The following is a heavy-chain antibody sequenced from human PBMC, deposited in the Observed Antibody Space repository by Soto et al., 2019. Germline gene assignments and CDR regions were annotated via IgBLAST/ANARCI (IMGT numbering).Heavy chain of an antibody. CDR2: ISYDGSNK. Sequence: GGSLRLSCAASGFTFSSYGMHWVRQAPGKGLEWVAVISYDGSNKYYADSVKGRFTISRDNSKNTLYLQMNSLRAEDTAVYYCAKVARSSSGFDPCGQGTLVTVSS. CDR3: AKVARSSSGFDP. V-gene: IGHV3-30*18. J-gene: IGHJ5*02. D-gene: IGHD6-6*01. CDR1: GFTFSSYG.